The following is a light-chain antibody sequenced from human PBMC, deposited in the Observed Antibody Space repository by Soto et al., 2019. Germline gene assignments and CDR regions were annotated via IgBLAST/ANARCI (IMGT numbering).Light chain of an antibody. V-gene: IGLV2-14*03. CDR3: SSYTSSSTPV. CDR1: SSDVGGYNY. Sequence: QSALAQPASVSGSPGQSITISCTGTSSDVGGYNYVSWYQQYPGKAPKLMIYDISNRPSGVSSRFSGSKSGNTASLTISGLQAEDEADYYCSSYTSSSTPVFATGPKVTV. CDR2: DIS. J-gene: IGLJ1*01.